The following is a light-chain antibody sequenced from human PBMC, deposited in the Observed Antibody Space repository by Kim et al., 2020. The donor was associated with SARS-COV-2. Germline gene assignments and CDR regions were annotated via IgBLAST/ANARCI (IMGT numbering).Light chain of an antibody. Sequence: EIVLTQSPGTLSLSPGERATLSCRASQSVYSRYLAWYQQKPGQAPRLLIYGASSRATGIPYRFSGSGSGTDFTLTISRLEPEDFAVYYCHQYGSSPRTFGQGTKVDIK. CDR1: QSVYSRY. CDR2: GAS. V-gene: IGKV3-20*01. CDR3: HQYGSSPRT. J-gene: IGKJ1*01.